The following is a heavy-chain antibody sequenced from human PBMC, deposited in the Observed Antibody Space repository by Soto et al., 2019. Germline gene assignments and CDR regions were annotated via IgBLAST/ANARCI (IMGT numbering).Heavy chain of an antibody. CDR1: GGTFSSYT. Sequence: QVQLVQSGAEVKKPGSSVKVSCKASGGTFSSYTISWVRQAPGQGLEWMGRIIPILGIANYAQKFQGRVTITAEKSTSTAYMELSSMRSEDTAVYYCARDLPPHVVVVTAADLYFDPWGRGTLVTVSS. CDR2: IIPILGIA. V-gene: IGHV1-69*08. J-gene: IGHJ2*01. D-gene: IGHD2-21*02. CDR3: ARDLPPHVVVVTAADLYFDP.